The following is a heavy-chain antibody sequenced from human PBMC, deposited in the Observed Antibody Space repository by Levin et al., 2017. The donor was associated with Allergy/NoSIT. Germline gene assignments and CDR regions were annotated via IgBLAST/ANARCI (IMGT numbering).Heavy chain of an antibody. Sequence: GESLKISCKGSGYSFTSYWIGWVRQMPGKGLEWMGIIYPGDSDTRYSPSFQGQVTISADKSISTAYLQWSSLKASDTAMYYCARRGYCSGGSCYRTGGDMDVWGQGTTVTVSS. CDR2: IYPGDSDT. CDR3: ARRGYCSGGSCYRTGGDMDV. D-gene: IGHD2-15*01. CDR1: GYSFTSYW. J-gene: IGHJ6*02. V-gene: IGHV5-51*01.